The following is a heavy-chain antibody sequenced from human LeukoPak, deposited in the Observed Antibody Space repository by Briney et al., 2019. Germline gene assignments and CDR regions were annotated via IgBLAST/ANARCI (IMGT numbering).Heavy chain of an antibody. CDR3: ARWHWNGNWFDP. D-gene: IGHD1-1*01. CDR1: GFTFTSYD. Sequence: ASVKVSCKASGFTFTSYDINWVRHATGQGLEWMGWMNPNSGNTGYAQKFQGRVTMTRNTSISAAYMELSSLRSEDTAVYYCARWHWNGNWFDPWGQGTLVTVSS. CDR2: MNPNSGNT. V-gene: IGHV1-8*01. J-gene: IGHJ5*02.